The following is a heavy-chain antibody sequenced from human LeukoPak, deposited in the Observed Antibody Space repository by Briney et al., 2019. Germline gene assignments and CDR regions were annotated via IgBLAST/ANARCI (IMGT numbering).Heavy chain of an antibody. CDR1: GDSISRGSYY. V-gene: IGHV4-39*01. D-gene: IGHD1-26*01. CDR2: IYSSGST. Sequence: SETLSLTCTVSGDSISRGSYYWDWIRQPPGKGLDWIGSIYSSGSTYYSPSLKSRVTISVETSSNQFSLKLSSVTAADMAVYYCARRGPGATGSDYWGQGTLVTVSS. J-gene: IGHJ4*02. CDR3: ARRGPGATGSDY.